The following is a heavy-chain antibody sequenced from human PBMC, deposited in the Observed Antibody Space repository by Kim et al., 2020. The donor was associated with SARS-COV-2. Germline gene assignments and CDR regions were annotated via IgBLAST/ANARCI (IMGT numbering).Heavy chain of an antibody. Sequence: GGSLRLSCAASGFTFSNAWMSWVRQAPGKGLEWVGRIKSKTDGGTTDYAAPVKGRFTISRDDSKNTLYLQMNSLKTEDTAVYYCTTAYYYDSSGYYYRYFQHWGQGTLVTVSS. CDR3: TTAYYYDSSGYYYRYFQH. D-gene: IGHD3-22*01. CDR2: IKSKTDGGTT. J-gene: IGHJ1*01. CDR1: GFTFSNAW. V-gene: IGHV3-15*01.